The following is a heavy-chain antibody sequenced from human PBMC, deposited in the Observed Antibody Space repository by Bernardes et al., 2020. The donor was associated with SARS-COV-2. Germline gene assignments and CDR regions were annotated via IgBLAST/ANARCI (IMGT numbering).Heavy chain of an antibody. Sequence: SETLSLTCTVSGGSVRSGDYYWSWIRQPPGKGLEWIGYIYNSGTTNYNPSVKTRVTIFVDTSRNQFSLKLNSVTAADTAVYFCARNLPFDYWGQGTLVTVSS. V-gene: IGHV4-61*08. J-gene: IGHJ4*02. CDR2: IYNSGTT. CDR1: GGSVRSGDYY. CDR3: ARNLPFDY.